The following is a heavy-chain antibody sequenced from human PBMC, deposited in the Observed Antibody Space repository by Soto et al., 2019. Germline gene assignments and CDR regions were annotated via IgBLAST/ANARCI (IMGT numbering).Heavy chain of an antibody. Sequence: SCISKEQGKGLEWVSVIYSGGSTYYADSVKGRFTISRHNSKNTLYLQMNSLRAEDTAVYYCARDRAARLYNYYYYMDVWGKGTTVTVSS. V-gene: IGHV3-53*04. CDR3: ARDRAARLYNYYYYMDV. J-gene: IGHJ6*03. CDR2: IYSGGST. D-gene: IGHD6-6*01.